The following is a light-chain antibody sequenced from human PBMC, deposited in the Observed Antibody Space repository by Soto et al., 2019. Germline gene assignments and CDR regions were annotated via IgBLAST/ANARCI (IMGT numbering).Light chain of an antibody. CDR1: SSDVGGYNY. J-gene: IGLJ3*02. CDR3: NSYTKSSTLNWV. V-gene: IGLV2-14*01. CDR2: EVS. Sequence: QSALTQPASVSGSPGQSITISCIGTSSDVGGYNYVSWYQQHPGKAPKLMIYEVSNRPSGVSNRFSGSKSGNTASLTISELQAEDEADYYCNSYTKSSTLNWVFGGGTKLTVL.